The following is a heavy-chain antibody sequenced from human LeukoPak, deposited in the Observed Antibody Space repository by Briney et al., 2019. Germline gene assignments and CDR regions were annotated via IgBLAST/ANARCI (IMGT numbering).Heavy chain of an antibody. CDR1: GDSFSSNSAA. CDR3: PPLCVSSSQPNDY. CDR2: TYYRSKLYN. J-gene: IGHJ4*02. Sequence: SQTLSLTCAISGDSFSSNSAAWNWLRQSPSRGLEWLGRTYYRSKLYNDYAVSVKSRITINPDTSKNQFSLQLNSVTPEDTAVYYCPPLCVSSSQPNDYWGQGTLVTVSS. V-gene: IGHV6-1*01. D-gene: IGHD6-13*01.